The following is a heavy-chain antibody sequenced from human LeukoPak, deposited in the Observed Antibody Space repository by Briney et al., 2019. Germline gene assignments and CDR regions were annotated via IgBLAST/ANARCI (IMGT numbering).Heavy chain of an antibody. J-gene: IGHJ4*02. CDR3: ARAYSRESGYDFIPYY. CDR2: IRYDESTK. CDR1: GFTFSDYY. V-gene: IGHV3-33*08. Sequence: PGGSLRLSCVASGFTFSDYYMDWVRQAQGKGLEWVAVIRYDESTKYYVDSVKGRFTISRDNSKNTLYLRMNGLRDDDTAVYYCARAYSRESGYDFIPYYWGQGTLVTVSS. D-gene: IGHD5-12*01.